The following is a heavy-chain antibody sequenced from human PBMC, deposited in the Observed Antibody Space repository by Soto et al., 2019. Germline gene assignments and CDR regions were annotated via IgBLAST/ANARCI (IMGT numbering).Heavy chain of an antibody. CDR2: INHSGST. V-gene: IGHV4-34*01. J-gene: IGHJ6*02. Sequence: TLFLTRTVSGGSIRNYYWPWVRPPPGTGLEWIGEINHSGSTNYNPSLKSRVTISVDKSKNQFSLKLSSVTAADTAVYYCARSPDSSGYYPRWYYYGMDVWGQGTTVTVSS. D-gene: IGHD3-22*01. CDR3: ARSPDSSGYYPRWYYYGMDV. CDR1: GGSIRNYY.